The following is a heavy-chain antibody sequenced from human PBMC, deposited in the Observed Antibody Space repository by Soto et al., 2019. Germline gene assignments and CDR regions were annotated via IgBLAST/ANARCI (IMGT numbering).Heavy chain of an antibody. CDR1: GYSFANYW. J-gene: IGHJ6*02. Sequence: PGESRKISCQGSGYSFANYWIAWVRQMPGKGLEWVGVIYPDDSDTRYSPSFRGQVTISADKSISHVYLQWSSLKASDTAMYYCARNRLRQYYYGMDVWGQGTTVTVSS. V-gene: IGHV5-51*01. D-gene: IGHD3-10*01. CDR3: ARNRLRQYYYGMDV. CDR2: IYPDDSDT.